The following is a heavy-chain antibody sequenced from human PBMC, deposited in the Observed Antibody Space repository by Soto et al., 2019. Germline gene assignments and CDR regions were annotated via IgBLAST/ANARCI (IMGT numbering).Heavy chain of an antibody. D-gene: IGHD2-8*01. CDR1: GFTFSSYA. J-gene: IGHJ4*03. CDR2: NSGRGGST. V-gene: IGHV3-23*01. CDR3: AKDFILTRHSSYATHF. Sequence: GGSLRLSCAASGFTFSSYAMSWVRQAPGKGLEWVSANSGRGGSTYYADSVKGRFTISRDNSKNTLYLQMNSLRAEDTAVYYCAKDFILTRHSSYATHFWCPGLMVTLFS.